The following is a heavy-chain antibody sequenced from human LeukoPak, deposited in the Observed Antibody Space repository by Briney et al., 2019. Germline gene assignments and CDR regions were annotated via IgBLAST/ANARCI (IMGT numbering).Heavy chain of an antibody. D-gene: IGHD6-13*01. V-gene: IGHV1-18*01. J-gene: IGHJ6*03. Sequence: ASVKVSCKASGYTFTSYGISWVRQAPGQGLEWMGWISAYNGNTNYAQKLQGRVTMTTDTSTSTAYMELRSLRSDDTAVYYCARRTYSSSWYAPTPYFYYYMDVWGKGTTVTVSS. CDR3: ARRTYSSSWYAPTPYFYYYMDV. CDR1: GYTFTSYG. CDR2: ISAYNGNT.